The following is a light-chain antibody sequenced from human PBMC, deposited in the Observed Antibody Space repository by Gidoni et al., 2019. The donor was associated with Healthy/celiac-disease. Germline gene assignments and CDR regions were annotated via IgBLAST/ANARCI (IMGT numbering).Light chain of an antibody. CDR1: QSISSW. Sequence: IQMTQSPSTLSASVGDRVTITCRASQSISSWLAWYQQKPGKAPKLLIYKASSLESGVPSRLSGSGSGTEFTLTISSLQPDDFATYYCQQYNSYPWTFXXXTKVEIK. CDR2: KAS. CDR3: QQYNSYPWT. J-gene: IGKJ1*01. V-gene: IGKV1-5*03.